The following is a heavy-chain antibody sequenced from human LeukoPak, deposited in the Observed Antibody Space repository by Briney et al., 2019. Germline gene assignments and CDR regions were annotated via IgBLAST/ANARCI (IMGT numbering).Heavy chain of an antibody. CDR3: ASVRYFDWLFDY. CDR1: GFTFSTYA. CDR2: ITGSGGST. V-gene: IGHV3-23*01. D-gene: IGHD3-9*01. J-gene: IGHJ4*02. Sequence: PGASLRLSCAASGFTFSTYAMSWVRQAPGKGLEWVSSITGSGGSTYYADSVKGRFTISRDNSKNTLYLQTNSLRAEDTAVYYCASVRYFDWLFDYWGQGTLVTVSS.